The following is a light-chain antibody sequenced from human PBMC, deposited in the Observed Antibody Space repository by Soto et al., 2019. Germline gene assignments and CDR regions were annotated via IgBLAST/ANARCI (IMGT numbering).Light chain of an antibody. CDR2: DAS. V-gene: IGKV3-11*01. CDR3: QRGFT. J-gene: IGKJ3*01. CDR1: QSVSSY. Sequence: EIVLTQSPATLSLSPGERATLSCRASQSVSSYLAWYQQKPGQAPRLLIYDASNRATGIPARFSGSGSGTDFTLTISSLEPEDFAVYYCQRGFTLGPGTKVDIK.